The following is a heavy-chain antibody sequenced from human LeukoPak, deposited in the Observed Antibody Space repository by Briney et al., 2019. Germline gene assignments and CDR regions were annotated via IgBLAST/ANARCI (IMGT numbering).Heavy chain of an antibody. CDR1: GFTFSSYA. V-gene: IGHV3-23*01. J-gene: IGHJ4*02. CDR3: AKDRDSSNWLKVFDY. CDR2: ISGSGGST. Sequence: GGSLRLSCAASGFTFSSYAMSWVRQAPGKGLEWVSAISGSGGSTYYADSVMGRFTISRDNSKNTLYMQMNSLRAEDTAVYYCAKDRDSSNWLKVFDYWGQGTLVTVSS. D-gene: IGHD6-13*01.